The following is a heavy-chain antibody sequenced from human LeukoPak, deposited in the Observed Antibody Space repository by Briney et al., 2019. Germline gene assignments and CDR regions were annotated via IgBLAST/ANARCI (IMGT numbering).Heavy chain of an antibody. J-gene: IGHJ6*02. CDR3: ARAFRYSETYGYYYGMDV. Sequence: GGSLRLSCTASGFTFSSNYMSWVRQAPGKGLEWVSVIYDGGNTNYADSVKGRFTISRHNSKNTLYLQMNSLRAEDTAVYYCARAFRYSETYGYYYGMDVWGQGTTVTVSS. CDR2: IYDGGNT. D-gene: IGHD1-26*01. V-gene: IGHV3-53*04. CDR1: GFTFSSNY.